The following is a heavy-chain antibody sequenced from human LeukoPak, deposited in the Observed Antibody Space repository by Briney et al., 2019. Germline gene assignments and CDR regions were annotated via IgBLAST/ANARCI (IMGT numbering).Heavy chain of an antibody. CDR1: GGSISSSSYY. D-gene: IGHD3-22*01. V-gene: IGHV4-61*05. J-gene: IGHJ4*02. CDR3: ARTRYYYDSSGYYYFDY. Sequence: PSETLSLTCTVSGGSISSSSYYWGWIRQPPGKGLEWIGYIYYSGSTNYNPSIKSRVTISVDTSKNQFSLKLSSVTAADTAVYYCARTRYYYDSSGYYYFDYWGQGTLVTVSS. CDR2: IYYSGST.